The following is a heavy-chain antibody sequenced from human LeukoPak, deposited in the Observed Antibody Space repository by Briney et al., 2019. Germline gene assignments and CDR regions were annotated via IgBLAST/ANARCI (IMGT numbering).Heavy chain of an antibody. J-gene: IGHJ4*02. D-gene: IGHD3-16*02. CDR1: GFTFGSYG. CDR2: IWYDGSNK. Sequence: TGRSLRLSCAASGFTFGSYGMHWVRQAPGKGLEWVAVIWYDGSNKYYADSVKGRFTISRDNSKNTLYLQMNSLRAEDTAVYYCASNDYVWGSYRSAIRFWGQGTLVTVSS. V-gene: IGHV3-33*01. CDR3: ASNDYVWGSYRSAIRF.